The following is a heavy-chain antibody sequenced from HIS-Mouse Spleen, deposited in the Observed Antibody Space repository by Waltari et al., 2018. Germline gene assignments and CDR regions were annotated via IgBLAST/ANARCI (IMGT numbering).Heavy chain of an antibody. CDR1: GGSISSSSYY. J-gene: IGHJ2*01. CDR3: AREIPYSSSWYDWYFDL. CDR2: IYYSGST. D-gene: IGHD6-13*01. V-gene: IGHV4-39*07. Sequence: QLQLHESGPGLVKPSETLSLTCTVSGGSISSSSYYWGWIRQPPGKGLEWIGCIYYSGSTYYNPSLKSRVTISVDTSKTQFSLKLSSVTAADTAVYYCAREIPYSSSWYDWYFDLWGRGTLVTVSS.